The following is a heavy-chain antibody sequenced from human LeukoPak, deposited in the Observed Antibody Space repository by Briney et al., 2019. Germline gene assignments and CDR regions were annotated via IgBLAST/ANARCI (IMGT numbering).Heavy chain of an antibody. CDR3: ARRAYSSGWYYFDY. CDR1: GGSISSYY. CDR2: IYYSGST. J-gene: IGHJ4*02. V-gene: IGHV4-59*01. Sequence: PSETLSLTRAVYGGSISSYYWSWIRQPPGKGLEWIGYIYYSGSTNYNPSLKSRVTISVDTSKNQFSLKLSSVTAADTAMYYCARRAYSSGWYYFDYWGQGTLVTVSS. D-gene: IGHD6-19*01.